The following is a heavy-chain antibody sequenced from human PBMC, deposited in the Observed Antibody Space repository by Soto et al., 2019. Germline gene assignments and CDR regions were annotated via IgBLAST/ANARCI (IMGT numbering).Heavy chain of an antibody. D-gene: IGHD2-2*01. CDR3: AKDRLYWSCTNLPPPYGMDV. Sequence: PRGSLRLSCAASGFTFSSYAMSWVRQAPGKGLEWVSAISGSGGSTYYADSVKGRFTISRDNSKNTLYLQMNSLRAEDTAVYYCAKDRLYWSCTNLPPPYGMDVWGQGTTVTVSS. J-gene: IGHJ6*02. V-gene: IGHV3-23*01. CDR2: ISGSGGST. CDR1: GFTFSSYA.